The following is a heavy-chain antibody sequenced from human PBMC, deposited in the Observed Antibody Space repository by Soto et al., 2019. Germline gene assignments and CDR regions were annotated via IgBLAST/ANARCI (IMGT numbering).Heavy chain of an antibody. D-gene: IGHD6-13*01. CDR2: IYYSGST. V-gene: IGHV4-59*01. Sequence: SETLSLTCTVSGGSISSCYWSWIRQPPGKGLEWIGYIYYSGSTNYNPSLKSRVTISVDTSKNQFSLKLSSVTAADTAVYYCARAYSSSWFDPYYFDYWGQGTLVTVSS. J-gene: IGHJ4*02. CDR1: GGSISSCY. CDR3: ARAYSSSWFDPYYFDY.